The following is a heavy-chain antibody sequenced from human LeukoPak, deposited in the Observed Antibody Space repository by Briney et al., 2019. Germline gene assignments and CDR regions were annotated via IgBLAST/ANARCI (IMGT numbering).Heavy chain of an antibody. CDR1: GYSISSGYY. CDR2: IYHSGST. J-gene: IGHJ4*02. CDR3: ARGTYSSFDY. Sequence: SETLSLTCAVSGYSISSGYYWGWIRQPPGKGLEWIGSIYHSGSTYYNPSLKSRVTISVDTSKNQFSLKLSSVTAADTAVYYCARGTYSSFDYWGQGTLVTVSS. D-gene: IGHD6-13*01. V-gene: IGHV4-38-2*01.